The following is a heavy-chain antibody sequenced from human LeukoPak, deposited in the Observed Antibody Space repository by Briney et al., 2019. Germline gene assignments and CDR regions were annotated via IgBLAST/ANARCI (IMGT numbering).Heavy chain of an antibody. Sequence: GGSLSLSCAASGVTFSSYAMSWVRQAPGKGLEWVSAISGSGGSTYYADSVKGRFTISRDNSKNTLYLQMNSLRAEDTAVYYCAKSGGNVQVTPLDYWGQGTLVTVSS. D-gene: IGHD4-23*01. CDR1: GVTFSSYA. CDR2: ISGSGGST. J-gene: IGHJ4*02. CDR3: AKSGGNVQVTPLDY. V-gene: IGHV3-23*01.